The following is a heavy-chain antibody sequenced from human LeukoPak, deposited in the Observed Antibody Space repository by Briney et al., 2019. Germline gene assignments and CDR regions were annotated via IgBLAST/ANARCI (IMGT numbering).Heavy chain of an antibody. CDR2: IKSKTDGGTT. CDR1: GFTFSNAW. D-gene: IGHD3-9*01. J-gene: IGHJ3*02. V-gene: IGHV3-15*01. CDR3: TTAYYDILTGYLDAFDI. Sequence: PGGSLRLSCAASGFTFSNAWMSWVRQAPGKGLEWVGRIKSKTDGGTTDYAAPVKGRFTISRDDSKNTLYLQMNSLKTEATAVYYCTTAYYDILTGYLDAFDIWGQGTMVTVSS.